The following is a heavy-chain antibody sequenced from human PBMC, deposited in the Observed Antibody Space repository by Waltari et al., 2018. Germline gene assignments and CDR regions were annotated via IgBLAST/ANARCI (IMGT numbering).Heavy chain of an antibody. CDR1: GFTFSRPW. Sequence: EVQLVESGGGLVQPGGSLRLSCAASGFTFSRPWMDWVRQAPGRGLEWVANIKEDGSEKYYVDSVKGRFIISRDNAKNSLYLQMTSLRVEDTAVYYCSRRLDAWGQGTTVTVSS. V-gene: IGHV3-7*01. CDR2: IKEDGSEK. CDR3: SRRLDA. J-gene: IGHJ6*02.